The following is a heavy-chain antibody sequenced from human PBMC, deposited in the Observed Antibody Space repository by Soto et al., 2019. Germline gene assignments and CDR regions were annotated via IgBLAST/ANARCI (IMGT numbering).Heavy chain of an antibody. J-gene: IGHJ5*02. CDR2: IYYSGST. CDR1: GGCFSPNY. CDR3: ARGYCTTSNCYAGWFDL. Sequence: PSETLSLTCTVSGGCFSPNYWSWIRQPPGKGLEWIGYIYYSGSTNYNPSLKSRVTISVDTSKNQFSLKLSSVTAADTAVYYCARGYCTTSNCYAGWFDLWGQGTLVTSPQ. D-gene: IGHD2-2*01. V-gene: IGHV4-59*01.